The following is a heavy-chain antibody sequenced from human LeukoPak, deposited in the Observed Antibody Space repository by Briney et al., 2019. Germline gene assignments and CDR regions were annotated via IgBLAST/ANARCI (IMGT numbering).Heavy chain of an antibody. Sequence: PSETLSLTCTVSGGSISSSSYYWDWIRQPPGKGLEWIGSIYYSGSTYYNLSLKSRVTISVDTSENQFSLRLSSVTAADTAIYYCASTRGFHLSKFDYWGQGTVVTVSS. CDR2: IYYSGST. CDR3: ASTRGFHLSKFDY. D-gene: IGHD1-26*01. V-gene: IGHV4-39*07. J-gene: IGHJ4*02. CDR1: GGSISSSSYY.